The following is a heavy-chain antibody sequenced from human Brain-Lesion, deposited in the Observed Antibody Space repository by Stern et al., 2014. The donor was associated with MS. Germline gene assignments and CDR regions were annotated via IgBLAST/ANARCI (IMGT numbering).Heavy chain of an antibody. CDR1: GYSFTSYW. D-gene: IGHD2-2*01. CDR2: IYPGDSDT. CDR3: ARHHCALRYCSSTSPDY. Sequence: VQLVQSGAEVKKPGESLKISCKGSGYSFTSYWIGWVRQMPGKGLEWMGIIYPGDSDTRYSPSFQGQVTISADKSISTAYLQWSSLKASDTAMYYCARHHCALRYCSSTSPDYWGQGTLVTVSS. J-gene: IGHJ4*02. V-gene: IGHV5-51*01.